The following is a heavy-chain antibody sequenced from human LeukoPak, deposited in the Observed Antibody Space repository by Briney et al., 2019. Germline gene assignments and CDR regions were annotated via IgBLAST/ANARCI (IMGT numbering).Heavy chain of an antibody. V-gene: IGHV4-34*01. Sequence: SETLSLTCTVSGGSISSYYWSWIRQPPGKGLEWIGEINHSGSTYYNPSLKSRVTISVDTSKNQFSLKLSSVTAADTAVYYCARGVGGSYGGYYYYYMDVWGKGTTVTVSS. CDR1: GGSISSYY. CDR3: ARGVGGSYGGYYYYYMDV. D-gene: IGHD4-23*01. J-gene: IGHJ6*03. CDR2: INHSGST.